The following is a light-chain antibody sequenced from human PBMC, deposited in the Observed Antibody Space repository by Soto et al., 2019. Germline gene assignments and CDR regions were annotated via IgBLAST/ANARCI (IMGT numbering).Light chain of an antibody. J-gene: IGKJ4*01. CDR1: QGIGDT. CDR2: DTS. Sequence: EIVMTQSPATLSLSPGEGATLSCRASQGIGDTLAWYQKKPGQTPRLLIYDTSIRATGVPARFSGSRSGAEFNLTISRLQSEDLAVYECQPYVNWTLTGGGGPQVVIK. CDR3: QPYVNWTLT. V-gene: IGKV3-15*01.